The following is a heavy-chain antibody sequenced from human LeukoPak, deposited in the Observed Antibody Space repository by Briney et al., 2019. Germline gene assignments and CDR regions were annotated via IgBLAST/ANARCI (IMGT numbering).Heavy chain of an antibody. Sequence: KPSETLSLTCTVSGGSISSRSHHWGWIRQPPGERLEWIGNIYYSGSTFCNPSLKSRVTISVDTSQEQFSLKLSSVTAAETAVYYCAREGWGYNDGRGSFDYWGQGTLVTVSS. D-gene: IGHD3-22*01. CDR1: GGSISSRSHH. J-gene: IGHJ4*02. V-gene: IGHV4-39*02. CDR2: IYYSGST. CDR3: AREGWGYNDGRGSFDY.